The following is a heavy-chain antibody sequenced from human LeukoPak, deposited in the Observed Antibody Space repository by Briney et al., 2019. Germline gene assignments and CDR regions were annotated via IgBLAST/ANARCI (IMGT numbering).Heavy chain of an antibody. D-gene: IGHD3-10*01. CDR1: GGSISGYY. CDR3: ARHAPSSHGTGSYPLDY. V-gene: IGHV4-59*08. J-gene: IGHJ4*02. CDR2: IYNSGTT. Sequence: PSETLSLTCSVSGGSISGYYWSWIRQRPGKGLEWIAYIYNSGTTNYNPSLKSRVTISIDTSKNQFSLQLSSVTAADTAVYYCARHAPSSHGTGSYPLDYWGQGTLVTVSS.